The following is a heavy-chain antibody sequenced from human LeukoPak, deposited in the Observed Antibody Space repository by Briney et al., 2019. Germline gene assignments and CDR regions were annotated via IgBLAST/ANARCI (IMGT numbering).Heavy chain of an antibody. CDR2: ISAYNGNT. V-gene: IGHV1-18*01. J-gene: IGHJ3*02. CDR3: ARGVVTTPYAFDI. CDR1: GYTFTSYG. D-gene: IGHD3-3*01. Sequence: ASVKVSCKASGYTFTSYGISWVRQAPGQGLEWMGWISAYNGNTNYAQKLQGRVSMTRVTSTSTAYMELRSLRSDDTAVYYCARGVVTTPYAFDIWGQGTMVTVSS.